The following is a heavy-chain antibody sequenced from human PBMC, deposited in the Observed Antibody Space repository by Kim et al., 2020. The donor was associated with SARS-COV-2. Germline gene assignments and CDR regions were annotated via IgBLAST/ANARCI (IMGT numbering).Heavy chain of an antibody. CDR3: ARDDTRYSSASGY. J-gene: IGHJ4*02. Sequence: GGSLRLSCAASGFTFSSYEMNWVRQAPGKGLEWVSYISSSGSTIYYADSVKGRFTISRDNAKNSLYLQMNSLRAEDTAVYYCARDDTRYSSASGYWGQGTLVTVSS. CDR1: GFTFSSYE. CDR2: ISSSGSTI. D-gene: IGHD6-25*01. V-gene: IGHV3-48*03.